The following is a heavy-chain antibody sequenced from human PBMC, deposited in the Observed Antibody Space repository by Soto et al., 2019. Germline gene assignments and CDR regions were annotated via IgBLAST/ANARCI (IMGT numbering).Heavy chain of an antibody. J-gene: IGHJ4*02. Sequence: QVQLVQSGAEVKKPGASVKVSCKTSGYTFTSHNINWVRQVLGQGLEWLGWISGHSGNTKYMEKVQDRITLSNYTSTKTGYMELRSLTPDDTAVYFCARDYGATSTDYFDYWGQGTLVTVSS. CDR2: ISGHSGNT. V-gene: IGHV1-18*04. CDR1: GYTFTSHN. D-gene: IGHD4-17*01. CDR3: ARDYGATSTDYFDY.